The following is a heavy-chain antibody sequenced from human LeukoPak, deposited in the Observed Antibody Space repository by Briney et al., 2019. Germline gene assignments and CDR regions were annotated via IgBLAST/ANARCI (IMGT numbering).Heavy chain of an antibody. Sequence: GASVKISCKASGYTFTSYDINWMRQATGQGLEWMGWMSPNSGNTGYAQKLQGRVTMTTDTSTSTAYMELRSLRSDDTAVYYCARVESSGSYKAYWGQGTLVTVSS. CDR2: MSPNSGNT. V-gene: IGHV1-8*01. J-gene: IGHJ4*02. D-gene: IGHD1-26*01. CDR1: GYTFTSYD. CDR3: ARVESSGSYKAY.